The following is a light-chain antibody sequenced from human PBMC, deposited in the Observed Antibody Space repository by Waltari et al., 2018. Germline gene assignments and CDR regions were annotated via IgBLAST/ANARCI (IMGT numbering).Light chain of an antibody. CDR1: HNINKY. CDR3: QQYSSYSPWT. CDR2: DAS. V-gene: IGKV1-5*01. Sequence: DIQMTQSPSTLSASVGDRVTITCRASHNINKYLVWYQQKPGKAPKFLIYDASNLETGVPSRFSGSGSATEFTLTISSLQPDDSATYYCQQYSSYSPWTFGQGTKVEIK. J-gene: IGKJ1*01.